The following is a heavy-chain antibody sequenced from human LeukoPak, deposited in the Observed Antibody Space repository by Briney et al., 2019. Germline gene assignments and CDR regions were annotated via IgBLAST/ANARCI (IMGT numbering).Heavy chain of an antibody. CDR1: GYTFTDYY. D-gene: IGHD2-15*01. CDR2: VNPSSGGT. Sequence: ASLKVSCKASGYTFTDYYVHWVRQAPGQGHEWMGWVNPSSGGTNSAQQFQGRVTMARDTSTSTAYMELSRLTSDDTAMYYCARAAPRDYAGGSWFFDWFDPWGQGTLVTVSS. CDR3: ARAAPRDYAGGSWFFDWFDP. J-gene: IGHJ5*02. V-gene: IGHV1-2*02.